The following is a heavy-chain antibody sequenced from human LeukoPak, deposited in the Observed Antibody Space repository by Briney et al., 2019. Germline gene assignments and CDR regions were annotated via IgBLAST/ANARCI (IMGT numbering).Heavy chain of an antibody. V-gene: IGHV4-59*08. J-gene: IGHJ3*02. D-gene: IGHD1-26*01. CDR3: ARHTLVGARNAFDI. CDR1: GGSISSYY. Sequence: PSETLSLTRNVSGGSISSYYWSWIRQPPGKGLEWIGYMYYSGNTNYNPSLKSRVTTSVDSSKHQFSLKLSSVTAADTAVYYCARHTLVGARNAFDIWGQGTMVTVSS. CDR2: MYYSGNT.